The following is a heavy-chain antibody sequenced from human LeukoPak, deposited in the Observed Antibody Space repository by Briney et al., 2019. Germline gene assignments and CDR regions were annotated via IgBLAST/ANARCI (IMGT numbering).Heavy chain of an antibody. CDR1: GDSISGCY. J-gene: IGHJ6*03. CDR2: MYCSGTN. V-gene: IGHV4-59*08. Sequence: SETLSLPCTVSGDSISGCYYNWIRHPPGKGLEGIGFMYCSGTNEYIPPLSGRVPLSVTTSTNQSSLTMNPVTAADHAVYYFARLAATPSGSYQYHYIHVWGKGNTVIVSS. CDR3: ARLAATPSGSYQYHYIHV. D-gene: IGHD3-9*01.